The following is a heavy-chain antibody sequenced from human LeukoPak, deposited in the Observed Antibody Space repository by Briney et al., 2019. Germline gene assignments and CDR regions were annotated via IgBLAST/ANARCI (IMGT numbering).Heavy chain of an antibody. CDR3: AKSNGYGLVDI. Sequence: SETLSLACTVSGGSIVTSYWNSIRRPPGKGLEWIGYVFHTGSPNYNPSLTSRVTISVDTSKNQFSLKLSSVTAADTAVYYCAKSNGYGLVDIWGQGTMVTVSS. D-gene: IGHD3-10*01. CDR1: GGSIVTSY. J-gene: IGHJ3*02. V-gene: IGHV4-59*12. CDR2: VFHTGSP.